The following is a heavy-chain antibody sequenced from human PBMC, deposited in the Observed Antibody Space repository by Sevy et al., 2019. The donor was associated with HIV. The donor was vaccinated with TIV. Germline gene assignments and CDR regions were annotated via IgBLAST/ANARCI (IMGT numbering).Heavy chain of an antibody. CDR1: GFTFSSYG. D-gene: IGHD2-15*01. J-gene: IGHJ6*02. CDR2: IWYDGINK. CDR3: ARAGDIVEVVAHYGMDV. V-gene: IGHV3-33*01. Sequence: GGSLRLSCAASGFTFSSYGMHWVRQAPGKGLEWVAVIWYDGINKYYGDSVKGRFTISRDNSKNLVYLQMNSLRAEDTAVYYCARAGDIVEVVAHYGMDVWGQRTTVTVSS.